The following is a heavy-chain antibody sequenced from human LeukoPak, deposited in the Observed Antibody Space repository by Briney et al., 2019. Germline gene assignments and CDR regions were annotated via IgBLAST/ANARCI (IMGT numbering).Heavy chain of an antibody. CDR2: INPNSGGT. J-gene: IGHJ5*02. CDR3: ARGVYCSGGSCYGVSWFDP. V-gene: IGHV1-2*06. Sequence: ASVKVSCKASGYTFTGYYMHWVRQAPGQGLEWMGRINPNSGGTNYAQKFQGRVTMTRDPSISTAYMEMSRLRSDDTAVYYCARGVYCSGGSCYGVSWFDPWGQGTLVTVSS. D-gene: IGHD2-15*01. CDR1: GYTFTGYY.